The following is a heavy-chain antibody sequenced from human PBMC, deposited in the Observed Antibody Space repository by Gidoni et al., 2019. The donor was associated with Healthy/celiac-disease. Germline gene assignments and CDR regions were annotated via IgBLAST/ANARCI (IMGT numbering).Heavy chain of an antibody. Sequence: QVQLVESGGGVVQPGRSMRLSGAASGFTVSSYGMHWVRQAPGKGLEWVAVISYDGSNKYYADSVKGRFTISRDNSKNTLYLQMNSLRAEDTAVYYCAKDAYYDSSGYYRGAFDYWGQGTLVTVSS. CDR2: ISYDGSNK. J-gene: IGHJ4*02. D-gene: IGHD3-22*01. V-gene: IGHV3-30*18. CDR3: AKDAYYDSSGYYRGAFDY. CDR1: GFTVSSYG.